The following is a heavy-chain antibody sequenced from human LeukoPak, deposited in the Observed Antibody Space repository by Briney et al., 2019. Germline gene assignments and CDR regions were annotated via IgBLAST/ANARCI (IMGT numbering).Heavy chain of an antibody. Sequence: SETLSLTCAVSGGSISTNNWWSWVRQSPEKGLEWIAEIFHSGSTYYNPSLKSRVTISVDTSKNQFSLKLSSVTAADTAVYYCARQAYSSNLGWFDPWGQGTLVTVSS. D-gene: IGHD6-13*01. CDR2: IFHSGST. V-gene: IGHV4-4*02. CDR3: ARQAYSSNLGWFDP. J-gene: IGHJ5*02. CDR1: GGSISTNNW.